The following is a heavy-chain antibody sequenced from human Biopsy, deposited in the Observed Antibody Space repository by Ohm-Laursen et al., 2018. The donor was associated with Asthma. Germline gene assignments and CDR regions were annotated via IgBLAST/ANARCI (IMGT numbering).Heavy chain of an antibody. CDR2: HDHEEGGT. V-gene: IGHV1-24*01. J-gene: IGHJ4*02. CDR1: GYSLTDLS. Sequence: ASVKVSCKVSGYSLTDLSMHWVRQSPGQGLEWMGGHDHEEGGTVNARRFQGRVTMTEDTSTDTAYMELSSLSSDDTAVYYCASDFPKDYVRYNFQFWGQGTLVTVSS. CDR3: ASDFPKDYVRYNFQF. D-gene: IGHD4-17*01.